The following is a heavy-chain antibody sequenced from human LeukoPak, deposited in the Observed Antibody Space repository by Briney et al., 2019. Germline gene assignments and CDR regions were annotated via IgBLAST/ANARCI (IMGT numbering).Heavy chain of an antibody. D-gene: IGHD1-7*01. CDR1: GFTFSSYG. Sequence: GRSLRLSCAASGFTFSSYGMHWVRQAPGKGLEWVAVIWYDGSNKYYADSVKGRFTISRDNSKNTLYLQMNSLRAEDTAVYYCAKGTPPFFDYWGQGTLVTVSS. CDR3: AKGTPPFFDY. CDR2: IWYDGSNK. V-gene: IGHV3-33*06. J-gene: IGHJ4*02.